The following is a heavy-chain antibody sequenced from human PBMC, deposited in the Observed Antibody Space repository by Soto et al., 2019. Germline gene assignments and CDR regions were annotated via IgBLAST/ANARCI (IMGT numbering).Heavy chain of an antibody. CDR1: GGSISSYY. Sequence: SETLSLTCTVSGGSISSYYWSWIRQPPGKGLEWIGYIYYSGSTNYNPSLKSRVTISVDTSKNQFSLKLSSVTAADTAVYYCARVDSLTDAFDIWGQGTMVTVSS. D-gene: IGHD2-21*01. V-gene: IGHV4-59*01. CDR3: ARVDSLTDAFDI. J-gene: IGHJ3*02. CDR2: IYYSGST.